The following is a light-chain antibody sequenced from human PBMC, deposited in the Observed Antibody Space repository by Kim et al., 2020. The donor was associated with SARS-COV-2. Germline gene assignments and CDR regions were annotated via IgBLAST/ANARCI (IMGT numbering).Light chain of an antibody. Sequence: SYELTQPPSVSVSPGQTASITCSGDKLGDKYGCWYQQKPGQSPVLVIYQDTKRPSGIPERFSGSNSGNTATLTISGTQAMDEADYYCQAWDSGIVVFGGGTQLTVL. CDR3: QAWDSGIVV. CDR2: QDT. CDR1: KLGDKY. V-gene: IGLV3-1*01. J-gene: IGLJ2*01.